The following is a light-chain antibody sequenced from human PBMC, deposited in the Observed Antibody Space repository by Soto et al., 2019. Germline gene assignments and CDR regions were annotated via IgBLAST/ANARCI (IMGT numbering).Light chain of an antibody. CDR2: YDS. CDR1: NIGSKS. J-gene: IGLJ2*01. Sequence: SYELTQPPSVSVAPGKTARITCGGTNIGSKSVHWYQQKPGQAPVLVIYYDSDRPSGIPERFSGSNSGNTATLTISRVEAGDEADYYCQVWDRSSDHPWVFGGGTKLTVL. V-gene: IGLV3-21*04. CDR3: QVWDRSSDHPWV.